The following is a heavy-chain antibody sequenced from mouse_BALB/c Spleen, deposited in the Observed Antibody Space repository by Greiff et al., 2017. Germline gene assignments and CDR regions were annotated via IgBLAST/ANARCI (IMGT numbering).Heavy chain of an antibody. Sequence: EVQLQQSGAELVKPGASVKLSCTASGFNIKDTYMHWVKQRPEQGLEWIGRIDPANGNTKYDPKFQGKATITADTSSNTAYLQLSSLTSEDTAVYYCAKGYYWYFDVWGAGTTVTVSS. CDR3: AKGYYWYFDV. CDR1: GFNIKDTY. CDR2: IDPANGNT. V-gene: IGHV14-3*02. J-gene: IGHJ1*01.